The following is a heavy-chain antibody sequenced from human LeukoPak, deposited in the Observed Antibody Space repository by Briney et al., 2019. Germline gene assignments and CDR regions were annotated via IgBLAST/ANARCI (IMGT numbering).Heavy chain of an antibody. D-gene: IGHD3-10*01. V-gene: IGHV1-69*06. J-gene: IGHJ6*03. CDR2: IIPIFGTA. CDR3: ATHYGSGSGNPYYYYMDV. CDR1: GGTFSSYA. Sequence: SVKVSCKASGGTFSSYAISWVRQAPGQGLEWMGRIIPIFGTASYAQKFQGRVTITADKSTSTAYMELSSLRSEDTAVYYCATHYGSGSGNPYYYYMDVWGKGTTVTVSS.